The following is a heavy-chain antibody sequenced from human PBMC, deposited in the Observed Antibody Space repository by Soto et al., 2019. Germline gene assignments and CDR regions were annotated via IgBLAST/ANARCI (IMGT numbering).Heavy chain of an antibody. J-gene: IGHJ4*02. V-gene: IGHV3-30-3*01. CDR3: VRGSYYSSGSYYTLLDH. CDR1: GFTFSIYA. CDR2: ISYDGGNE. D-gene: IGHD3-10*01. Sequence: QVQLVESGGGVVQPGRSLRLSCAASGFTFSIYAMHWVRQAPGKGMEWVTVISYDGGNEYYADSVKSRFIISRHNSKNALFIQMRSVRAEYTAVYYCVRGSYYSSGSYYTLLDHWCQGTLVTVSS.